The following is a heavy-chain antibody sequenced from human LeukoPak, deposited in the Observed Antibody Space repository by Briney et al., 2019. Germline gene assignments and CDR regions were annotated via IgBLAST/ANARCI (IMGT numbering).Heavy chain of an antibody. CDR2: IFHSGNT. J-gene: IGHJ4*02. Sequence: SETLSLTCTVSGGSISSSSYFWGWIRQPPGKGLEWIGSIFHSGNTYYNPSLNSRVTISIDTSKNQFSLRLSSVTAADTAVYYCARQMNTVTADYWGQGTLVTVSS. D-gene: IGHD4-17*01. CDR1: GGSISSSSYF. CDR3: ARQMNTVTADY. V-gene: IGHV4-39*01.